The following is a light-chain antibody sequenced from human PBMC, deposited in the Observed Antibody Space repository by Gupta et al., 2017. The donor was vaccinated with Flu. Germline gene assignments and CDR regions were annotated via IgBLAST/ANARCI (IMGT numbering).Light chain of an antibody. CDR1: QSLLHSNGFNY. J-gene: IGKJ5*01. CDR2: LGS. CDR3: MQDLQTIT. V-gene: IGKV2-28*01. Sequence: DIVMTQSPLSLPVTPGEPASISCRSSQSLLHSNGFNYLDWYLQKPGQSPQLLIYLGSNRASGVPDRFSGSGSGKDFTLKSSRGEDEDVGVYYCMQDLQTITFGQGTRLDIK.